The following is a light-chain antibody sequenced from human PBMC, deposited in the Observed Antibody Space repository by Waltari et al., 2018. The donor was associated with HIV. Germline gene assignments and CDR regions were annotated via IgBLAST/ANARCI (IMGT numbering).Light chain of an antibody. CDR3: QQYNYWPPYT. V-gene: IGKV3-15*01. CDR2: GAS. CDR1: QTVIGN. J-gene: IGKJ2*01. Sequence: EIVMTQSPATLSVSPGERATLSCRASQTVIGNLAWYQQKPGQAPRLLVYGASASAAGVPARFTGSGSGTEFTLTISTMQSEDVAVYYCQQYNYWPPYTFGQGTKLEIK.